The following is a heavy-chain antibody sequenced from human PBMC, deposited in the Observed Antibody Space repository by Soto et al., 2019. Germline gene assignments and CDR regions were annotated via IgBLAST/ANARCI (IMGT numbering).Heavy chain of an antibody. CDR1: GYTFTSYW. CDR2: IYPGDSDT. Sequence: EVQLVQSGAEVKKPGESLKISCKGSGYTFTSYWIGWVRQMPGKGLEWMGIIYPGDSDTRYSPSFQGQVTISADKSISTAYLQWSSLKASDTAMYYCARLKRDGHNYSPLYYWGQGTLVTVSS. J-gene: IGHJ4*02. D-gene: IGHD5-12*01. CDR3: ARLKRDGHNYSPLYY. V-gene: IGHV5-51*03.